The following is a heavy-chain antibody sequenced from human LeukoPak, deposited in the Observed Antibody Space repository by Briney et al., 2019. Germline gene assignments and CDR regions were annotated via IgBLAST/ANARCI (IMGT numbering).Heavy chain of an antibody. J-gene: IGHJ6*02. V-gene: IGHV4-59*01. CDR2: IYYSGSM. D-gene: IGHD1-26*01. CDR1: GGSISSYY. Sequence: SETLSLTCTVSGGSISSYYWSWIRQPPGKGLEWIRYIYYSGSMNYNPSLKSRVTISVDTSKNQFSLKRSSVTAADTAVYYCARVGGSYSAGMDVWGQGTTVTVSS. CDR3: ARVGGSYSAGMDV.